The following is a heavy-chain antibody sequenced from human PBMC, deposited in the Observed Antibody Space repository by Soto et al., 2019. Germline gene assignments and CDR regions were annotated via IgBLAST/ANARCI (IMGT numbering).Heavy chain of an antibody. V-gene: IGHV3-72*01. D-gene: IGHD3-22*01. CDR3: ANSGGYDSRRDDFDL. CDR1: GFIFSDHY. J-gene: IGHJ2*01. CDR2: TRNKANSHTT. Sequence: EVQLVESGGGLVQPGGSLRLSCAASGFIFSDHYMDWVRQAPGKGLEWVGRTRNKANSHTTEYAASVKGRFTISRDNSKNTLYLQMNSLRAEDTAVYYCANSGGYDSRRDDFDLWGRGTLVTVSS.